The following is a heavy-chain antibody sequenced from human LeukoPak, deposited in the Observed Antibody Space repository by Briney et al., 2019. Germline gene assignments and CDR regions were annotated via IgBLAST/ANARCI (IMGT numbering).Heavy chain of an antibody. D-gene: IGHD1-20*01. J-gene: IGHJ2*01. V-gene: IGHV4-59*08. Sequence: SETLSLTCTVSGGSISSYYWSWIRQPPGKGLEWIGYIYYSGSTNYNPSLKSRVTISVDTSKNQFSLKLSSVTAADTAVYYCARGTITSCYFDLWGRGTLVTVSS. CDR3: ARGTITSCYFDL. CDR2: IYYSGST. CDR1: GGSISSYY.